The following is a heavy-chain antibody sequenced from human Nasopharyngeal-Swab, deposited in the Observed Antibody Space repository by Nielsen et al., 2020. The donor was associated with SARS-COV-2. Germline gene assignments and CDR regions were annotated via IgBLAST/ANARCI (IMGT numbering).Heavy chain of an antibody. CDR2: IWYDGSNK. CDR1: GFTFSSYG. V-gene: IGHV3-33*01. J-gene: IGHJ6*03. Sequence: GGSLRLSCAASGFTFSSYGMHWVRQAPGKGLEWVAVIWYDGSNKYYADSVKGRFTISRDNSKNTLYLQMNSLRAEDTAVYYCARDSYCGGDCSSGGYYYYYMDVWGKGTTVTVSS. CDR3: ARDSYCGGDCSSGGYYYYYMDV. D-gene: IGHD2-21*02.